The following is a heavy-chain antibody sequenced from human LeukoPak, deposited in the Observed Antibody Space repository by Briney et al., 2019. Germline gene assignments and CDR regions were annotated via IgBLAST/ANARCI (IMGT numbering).Heavy chain of an antibody. D-gene: IGHD4-11*01. CDR3: AKERRSKRPGDAFDI. Sequence: GGSLRLSCAASGFTFSSYAMSWVRQAPGKGLEWVSAISGDGGNTFYTDSLKGRFTISRDNSKNTLYLQMNSLRAEDTAVYYCAKERRSKRPGDAFDIWGQGTMVTVSS. CDR2: ISGDGGNT. CDR1: GFTFSSYA. V-gene: IGHV3-23*01. J-gene: IGHJ3*02.